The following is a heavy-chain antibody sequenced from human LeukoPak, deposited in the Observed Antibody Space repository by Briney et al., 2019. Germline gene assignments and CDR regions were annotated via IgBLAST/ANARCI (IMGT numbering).Heavy chain of an antibody. J-gene: IGHJ3*02. CDR3: AGAIAAAVNDAFDI. CDR2: IYYSGST. Sequence: SETLSLTCTVSGGSISSYYWSWIRQPPGRGLEWIGYIYYSGSTNYNPSLKSRVTISVDTSKNQFSLRLSSVTAADTAVYYCAGAIAAAVNDAFDIWGQGTMVTVSS. V-gene: IGHV4-59*01. D-gene: IGHD6-13*01. CDR1: GGSISSYY.